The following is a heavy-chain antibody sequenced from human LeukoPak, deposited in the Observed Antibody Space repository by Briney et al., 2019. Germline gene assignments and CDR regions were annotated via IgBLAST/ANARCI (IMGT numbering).Heavy chain of an antibody. CDR2: ISSSSSYI. CDR3: ARDVAVAGHFDY. J-gene: IGHJ4*02. V-gene: IGHV3-21*01. CDR1: GFTFSSYS. Sequence: PGGSLRLSCAASGFTFSSYSMNWVRQAPGKGLEWVSSISSSSSYIYYADSVKGRFTISRDNAKNSLYLQMNSLRAEDTAVYYCARDVAVAGHFDYWGQGTLVTVSS. D-gene: IGHD6-19*01.